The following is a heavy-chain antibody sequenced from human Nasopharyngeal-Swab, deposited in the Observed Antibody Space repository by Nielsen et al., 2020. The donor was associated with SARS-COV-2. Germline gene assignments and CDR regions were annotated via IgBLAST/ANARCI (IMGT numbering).Heavy chain of an antibody. D-gene: IGHD1-26*01. CDR3: AKDQGSYYDY. CDR2: IYSGGSST. Sequence: GGSLRLSYAASGFTFSSYAMSWVRQAPGRGLEWVSVIYSGGSSTYYADSVKGRFTISRDNSKNTLYLQMNSLRAEDTAVYYCAKDQGSYYDYWGQGTLVTVSS. CDR1: GFTFSSYA. V-gene: IGHV3-23*03. J-gene: IGHJ4*02.